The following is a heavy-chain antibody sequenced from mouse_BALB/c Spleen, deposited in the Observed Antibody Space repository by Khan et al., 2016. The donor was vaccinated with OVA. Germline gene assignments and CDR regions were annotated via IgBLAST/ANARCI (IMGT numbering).Heavy chain of an antibody. J-gene: IGHJ4*01. Sequence: QVQLKQSGPGLVAPSQSLSITCTISGFSLTNYGIHWVRQPPGKGLEWLVVIWSDGSTTYNSALKSRLTISKDNSKSQVFLKMNSPQTDDTAVYFCARQPYYHYYIMDYWGQGTSVTVSS. V-gene: IGHV2-6-1*01. CDR1: GFSLTNYG. CDR2: IWSDGST. CDR3: ARQPYYHYYIMDY. D-gene: IGHD2-10*01.